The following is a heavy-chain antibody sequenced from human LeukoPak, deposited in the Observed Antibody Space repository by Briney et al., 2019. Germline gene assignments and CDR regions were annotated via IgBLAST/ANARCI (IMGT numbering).Heavy chain of an antibody. Sequence: NPSETLSLTCTVSGGSISSYYWSWIRQPPGKGLEWIGYIYYSGSTNYNPSLKSRVTISVDTSKNQFSLKLSSVTAADTAVYYCARTSAVLDYDFLSGYTHYNYYSIGVWGKGTTVTVSS. J-gene: IGHJ6*03. D-gene: IGHD3-3*01. V-gene: IGHV4-59*01. CDR2: IYYSGST. CDR3: ARTSAVLDYDFLSGYTHYNYYSIGV. CDR1: GGSISSYY.